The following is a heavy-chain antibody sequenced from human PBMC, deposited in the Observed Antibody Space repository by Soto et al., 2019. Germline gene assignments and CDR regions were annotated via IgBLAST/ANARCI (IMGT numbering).Heavy chain of an antibody. Sequence: ASVKVSCKASGYTFTSYAMHWVRQAPGQRLEWMGWINAGNGNTKYSQKFQGRVTITRDTSASTAYMELSSLRSEDTAVYYCARGTGYSYYYGMGVWGQGTTVTVSS. CDR3: ARGTGYSYYYGMGV. D-gene: IGHD1-1*01. J-gene: IGHJ6*02. CDR2: INAGNGNT. CDR1: GYTFTSYA. V-gene: IGHV1-3*01.